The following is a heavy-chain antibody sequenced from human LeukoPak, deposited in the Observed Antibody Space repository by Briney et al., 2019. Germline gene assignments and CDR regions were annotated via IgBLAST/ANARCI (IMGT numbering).Heavy chain of an antibody. D-gene: IGHD3-3*01. CDR1: GFTFSGYW. V-gene: IGHV3-7*01. J-gene: IGHJ4*02. CDR3: ARVVRSIFGVVIIPYDY. Sequence: PGGSLRLSCADSGFTFSGYWMNWVRQAPGKGLEWVANINQSGGEKYYVDSVKGRFTISRDNGKNSLYLQMNSLRAEDTAVYYCARVVRSIFGVVIIPYDYWGQGTLVTVSS. CDR2: INQSGGEK.